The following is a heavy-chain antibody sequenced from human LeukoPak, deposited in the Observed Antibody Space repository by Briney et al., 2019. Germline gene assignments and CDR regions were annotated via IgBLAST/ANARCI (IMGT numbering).Heavy chain of an antibody. CDR3: ARLPLPWYDAFDI. D-gene: IGHD6-13*01. CDR2: ISSSGSTI. Sequence: GGSLRLSCAASGFTFSSYEMNWVRQAPGKGLEWVSYISSSGSTIYYADSVKGRFTISRDNAKNSLYLQMNSLRAEDTAVYYCARLPLPWYDAFDIWGQGTMVTVSS. V-gene: IGHV3-48*03. J-gene: IGHJ3*02. CDR1: GFTFSSYE.